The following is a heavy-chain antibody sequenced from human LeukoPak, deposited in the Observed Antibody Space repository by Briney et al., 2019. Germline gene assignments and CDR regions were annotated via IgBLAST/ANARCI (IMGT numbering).Heavy chain of an antibody. CDR1: GYTFTDYY. J-gene: IGHJ6*03. Sequence: ASVKVSCKASGYTFTDYYMHWVRQAPGQGLEWMGWLNPNSGDTNYAQKFQGRVTMTRDTSISTAYMELSRLRSDDTAVYYCARDLGAAVAGTSTYYMDVWGKGTTVTVSS. D-gene: IGHD6-19*01. CDR2: LNPNSGDT. V-gene: IGHV1-2*02. CDR3: ARDLGAAVAGTSTYYMDV.